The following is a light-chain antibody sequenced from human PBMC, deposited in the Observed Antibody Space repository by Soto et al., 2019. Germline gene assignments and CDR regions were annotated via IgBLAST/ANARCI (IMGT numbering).Light chain of an antibody. CDR1: SSDVGGYNY. CDR2: DVS. CDR3: SSYTISSIPCV. V-gene: IGLV2-14*01. Sequence: QSALTQPASVSGSPGQSITISCTGTSSDVGGYNYVSWYQQHPGKAPKLMIYDVSNRPSGVSNRFSGSKSGNTASLTISGLQADDEADYYCSSYTISSIPCVFGTGTKVTVL. J-gene: IGLJ1*01.